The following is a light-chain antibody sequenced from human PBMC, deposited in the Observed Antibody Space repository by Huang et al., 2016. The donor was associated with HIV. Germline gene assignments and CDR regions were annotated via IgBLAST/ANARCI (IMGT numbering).Light chain of an antibody. CDR3: QQRSNWPGT. V-gene: IGKV3-11*01. J-gene: IGKJ1*01. CDR2: DAS. Sequence: EIVLTQSPATLSLFPGERATLSCRASQSVSNYLAWYQQKPGQAPRLLMYDASNRATGIPARFSGSGSATDCTLTINSLEPEDFAVYYCQQRSNWPGTFGQGTKVEVK. CDR1: QSVSNY.